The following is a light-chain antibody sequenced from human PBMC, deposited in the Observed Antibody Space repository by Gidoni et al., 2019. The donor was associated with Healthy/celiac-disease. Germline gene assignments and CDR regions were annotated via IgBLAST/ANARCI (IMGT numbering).Light chain of an antibody. V-gene: IGKV1-39*01. CDR2: AAS. CDR3: QQSYSTPPLT. CDR1: QSISSY. Sequence: DIQMTQSPSSLSASVGDRVTITCRASQSISSYLNWYQQKPGKAPKHLIYAASSLQSGVPSRFSGSGSGTDFTLPISSLQPEDFATYYCQQSYSTPPLTFGGGTKVEIK. J-gene: IGKJ4*01.